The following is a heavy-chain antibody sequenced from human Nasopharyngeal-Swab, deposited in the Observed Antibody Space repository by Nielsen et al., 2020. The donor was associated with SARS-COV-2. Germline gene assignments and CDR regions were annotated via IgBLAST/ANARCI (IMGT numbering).Heavy chain of an antibody. V-gene: IGHV1-69*13. J-gene: IGHJ4*02. Sequence: SVKVSCKASGGTFSSYAISWVRQTPGQGLEWMGGIIPIFGTANYAQKFQGRVTITADESTSTAYMELSSLRSEDTAVYYCARVCGSHWNYCYWGQGTLVTVSS. CDR3: ARVCGSHWNYCY. D-gene: IGHD1-7*01. CDR1: GGTFSSYA. CDR2: IIPIFGTA.